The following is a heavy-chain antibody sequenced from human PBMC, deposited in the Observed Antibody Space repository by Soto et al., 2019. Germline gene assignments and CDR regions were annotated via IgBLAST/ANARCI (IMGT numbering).Heavy chain of an antibody. V-gene: IGHV3-23*01. D-gene: IGHD3-22*01. CDR1: GFTFSSYA. Sequence: GGSLRLSCAASGFTFSSYAMSWVRQAPGKGLEWVSAISGSGGSTYYADSVKGRFTISRGNSKNTLYLQMNSLRAEDTAVYYCANLLNYYDSSGYPVGPFDYWGQGTLVTVSS. CDR3: ANLLNYYDSSGYPVGPFDY. J-gene: IGHJ4*02. CDR2: ISGSGGST.